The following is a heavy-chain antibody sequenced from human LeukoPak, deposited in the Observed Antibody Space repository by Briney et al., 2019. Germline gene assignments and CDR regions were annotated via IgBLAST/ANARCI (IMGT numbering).Heavy chain of an antibody. D-gene: IGHD3-9*01. J-gene: IGHJ4*02. CDR3: ARDPRRLTGTPKTGGDY. Sequence: SETLSLTCAVYGGSFSGYYCNWIRQHPGKGLEWIGYMYYSGSTYYNPSLESRASISVDTSKNQFSLKLSSVTAADTAVYYCARDPRRLTGTPKTGGDYWGQGTLVTVSS. V-gene: IGHV4-31*11. CDR1: GGSFSGYY. CDR2: MYYSGST.